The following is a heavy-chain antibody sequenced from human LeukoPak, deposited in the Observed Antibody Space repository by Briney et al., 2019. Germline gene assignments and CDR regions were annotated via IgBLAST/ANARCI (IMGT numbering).Heavy chain of an antibody. J-gene: IGHJ5*02. CDR3: ARRPSTYYYGSRSPRFDP. D-gene: IGHD3-10*01. Sequence: SETLSLTCAVYGGSFSGYYWSWIRQPPGKGLEWIGEINHSGSTNYNPSLKSRVTISVDTSKNQFSLKLSSVTAADTAVYYCARRPSTYYYGSRSPRFDPWGQGTLVTVSS. CDR1: GGSFSGYY. V-gene: IGHV4-34*01. CDR2: INHSGST.